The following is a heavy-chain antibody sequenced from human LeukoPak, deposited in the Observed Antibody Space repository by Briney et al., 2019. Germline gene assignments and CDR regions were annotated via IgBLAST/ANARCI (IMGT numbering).Heavy chain of an antibody. J-gene: IGHJ6*03. D-gene: IGHD4-23*01. CDR3: ARDTNSPVGYYYYYMDV. CDR2: INPNSGGT. V-gene: IGHV1-2*02. Sequence: ASVKVSCKASGHTFTGYQMHWVRQAPGQGLEWMGWINPNSGGTNYAQKFQGRVTMTRDTSISTAYMELSRLRSDDTAVYYCARDTNSPVGYYYYYMDVWGTGTTVTVSS. CDR1: GHTFTGYQ.